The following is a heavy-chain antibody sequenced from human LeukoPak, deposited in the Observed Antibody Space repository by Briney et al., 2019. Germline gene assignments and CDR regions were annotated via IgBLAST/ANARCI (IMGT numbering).Heavy chain of an antibody. CDR2: IRPDGHT. CDR3: ARQVATKGEWAFDV. D-gene: IGHD5-12*01. V-gene: IGHV4-38-2*02. CDR1: GDFSTAYY. Sequence: SETLSLTCIVSGDFSTAYYWGWIRQPPVKGLEWIASIRPDGHTYYNPSLKSQVTISVDRSRNQFSLNWKSLTAADTAVHYCARQVATKGEWAFDVWGQGTMVTVS. J-gene: IGHJ3*01.